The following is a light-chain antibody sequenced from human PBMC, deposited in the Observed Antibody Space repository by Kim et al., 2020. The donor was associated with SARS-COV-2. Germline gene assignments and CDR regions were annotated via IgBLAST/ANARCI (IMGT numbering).Light chain of an antibody. CDR1: QSISSN. V-gene: IGKV3-15*01. CDR3: QQYNKWPYT. CDR2: GAS. J-gene: IGKJ2*01. Sequence: SVSPGERATRSCRASQSISSNLAWYQQKPGQAPRLLIYGASTRATGTPSRFSGSGSGTEFTLTISSLQSEDFAVYSCQQYNKWPYTFGQGTKLEI.